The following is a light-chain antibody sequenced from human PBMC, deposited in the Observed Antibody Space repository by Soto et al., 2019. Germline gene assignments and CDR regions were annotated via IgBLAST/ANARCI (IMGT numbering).Light chain of an antibody. Sequence: QSALTQPASVSGSPGQSITISCTGTSSDVGGYNYVSWYQQYPGKAPKLMIYDVSNRPSGVSNRFSGSKSGNTASLTISGLQAEDEADYYCSSYTNSSPYVVFGGGTKLTVL. CDR3: SSYTNSSPYVV. V-gene: IGLV2-14*01. CDR1: SSDVGGYNY. J-gene: IGLJ2*01. CDR2: DVS.